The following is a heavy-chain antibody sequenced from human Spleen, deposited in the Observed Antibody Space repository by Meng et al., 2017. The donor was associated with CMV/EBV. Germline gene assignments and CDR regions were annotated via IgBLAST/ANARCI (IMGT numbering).Heavy chain of an antibody. J-gene: IGHJ5*02. CDR1: GGTFSSYT. V-gene: IGHV1-69*02. Sequence: SVKVSCKASGGTFSSYTISWVRQAPGQGLEWMGRIIPILGIANYAQKFQGRVTITADKSTSTAYMELSSLRSEDTAVYYCARGMEGIVPAIGSVAGILGWFDPWGQGTLVTVSS. D-gene: IGHD5-12*01. CDR3: ARGMEGIVPAIGSVAGILGWFDP. CDR2: IIPILGIA.